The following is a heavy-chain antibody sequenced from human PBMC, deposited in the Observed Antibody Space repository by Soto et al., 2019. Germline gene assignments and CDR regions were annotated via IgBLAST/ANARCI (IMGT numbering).Heavy chain of an antibody. D-gene: IGHD6-19*01. CDR1: GYNFTAFG. V-gene: IGHV1-18*01. CDR3: GRDRKTYGSGWYELDY. Sequence: QVHLVQSGAEVMQPGASVKVSCKASGYNFTAFGIAWVRQAPGQGLEWEGWISTYIGRTENAQNLQARVTLTTDRSTSTAYMELRSLRSDDTAVYFCGRDRKTYGSGWYELDYWGQGTAVTVSS. J-gene: IGHJ4*02. CDR2: ISTYIGRT.